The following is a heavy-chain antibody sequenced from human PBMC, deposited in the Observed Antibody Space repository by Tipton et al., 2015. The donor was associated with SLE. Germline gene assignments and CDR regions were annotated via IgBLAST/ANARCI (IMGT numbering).Heavy chain of an antibody. D-gene: IGHD2-8*02. Sequence: SLRLSCAASGFTFSSSWMHWLRQAPGKDLMWVSRISGDGSSTAYADSVKGRFTTSRDNARNALYLQLNSLRAEDTGVYYCARENCFGSVCSRAFDIWGQGTMVTVSS. CDR2: ISGDGSST. J-gene: IGHJ3*02. CDR3: ARENCFGSVCSRAFDI. CDR1: GFTFSSSW. V-gene: IGHV3-74*01.